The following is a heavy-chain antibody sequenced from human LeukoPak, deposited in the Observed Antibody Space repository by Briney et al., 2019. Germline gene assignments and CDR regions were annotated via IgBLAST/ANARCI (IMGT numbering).Heavy chain of an antibody. CDR3: ARQSGVVGANDP. CDR1: GYSFTSYW. CDR2: IYPRDSDT. D-gene: IGHD1-26*01. V-gene: IGHV5-51*01. J-gene: IGHJ5*02. Sequence: GESLKISCKGSGYSFTSYWIAWVRQMPGKGLEWMGMIYPRDSDTRYSPSFQGQVTISADKSISTTYLQWSSLQASDTAMYYCARQSGVVGANDPWGQGTLVTVSS.